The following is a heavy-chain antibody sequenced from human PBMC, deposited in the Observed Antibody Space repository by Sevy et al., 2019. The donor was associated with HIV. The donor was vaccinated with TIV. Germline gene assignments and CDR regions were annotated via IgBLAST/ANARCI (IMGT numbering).Heavy chain of an antibody. CDR3: TRDAGYSVGWYPSNY. J-gene: IGHJ4*02. Sequence: GGSLRLSCAASGFSVSSHAMHWVRQAPGKGLEWVALLSYDGSTQYYADSVKGRFSISRDNSKNILYLQMNSLRPADTALYYGTRDAGYSVGWYPSNYWGQGTLVTVSS. CDR2: LSYDGSTQ. V-gene: IGHV3-30*04. D-gene: IGHD6-19*01. CDR1: GFSVSSHA.